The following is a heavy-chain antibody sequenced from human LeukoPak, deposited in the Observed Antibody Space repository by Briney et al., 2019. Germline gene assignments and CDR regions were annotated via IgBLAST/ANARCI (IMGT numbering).Heavy chain of an antibody. Sequence: SETLSLTCTASGGSISSYYWSWIRQPPGKGLEWIGYIYYSGSTNYNPSLKSRVTISVDTSKNQFSLKLSSVTAADTAVYYCARIENHWFDPWGQGTLVTVSS. CDR2: IYYSGST. CDR1: GGSISSYY. V-gene: IGHV4-59*01. CDR3: ARIENHWFDP. J-gene: IGHJ5*02.